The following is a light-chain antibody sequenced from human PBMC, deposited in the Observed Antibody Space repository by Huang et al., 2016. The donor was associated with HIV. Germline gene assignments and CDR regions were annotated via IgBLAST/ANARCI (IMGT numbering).Light chain of an antibody. J-gene: IGKJ1*01. V-gene: IGKV3-20*01. CDR3: HRYGATQWA. CDR1: ESLDEGC. Sequence: ELVLTQSPGTLSSSPGGAAVLSCRASESLDEGCLAWYRQKPGQAPELLIFDASKRPSNIPDRVVGRGSGTDCSLTINGLDPEDFAFYFCHRYGATQWAFGRGTRVEMK. CDR2: DAS.